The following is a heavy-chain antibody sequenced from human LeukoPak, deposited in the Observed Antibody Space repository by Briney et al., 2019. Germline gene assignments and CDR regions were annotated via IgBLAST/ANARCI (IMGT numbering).Heavy chain of an antibody. Sequence: ASVKVSCKASGYTFTSYDINWVRQATGQGLEWMGWMNPNSGNTGYAQKFQGRVTITRNTSISTAYMELSSLRSEDTAVYYCARVRTGTDYRLDYWGQGTLVTVSS. CDR1: GYTFTSYD. D-gene: IGHD1-1*01. CDR2: MNPNSGNT. V-gene: IGHV1-8*03. J-gene: IGHJ4*02. CDR3: ARVRTGTDYRLDY.